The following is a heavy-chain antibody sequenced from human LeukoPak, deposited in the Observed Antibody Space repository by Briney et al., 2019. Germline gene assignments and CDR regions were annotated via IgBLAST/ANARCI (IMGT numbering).Heavy chain of an antibody. J-gene: IGHJ4*02. V-gene: IGHV3-53*01. Sequence: PGGSLRLSCAASGFTFNRRGMHWVRQAPGKGLEWVSVIYSDGTTYYADSVKGRFTISRDNSKNTLYLQMNSLRAEDTAVYYCAREHYNLLTGRGGYFDYWGQGTLVTVSS. CDR3: AREHYNLLTGRGGYFDY. D-gene: IGHD3-9*01. CDR2: IYSDGTT. CDR1: GFTFNRRG.